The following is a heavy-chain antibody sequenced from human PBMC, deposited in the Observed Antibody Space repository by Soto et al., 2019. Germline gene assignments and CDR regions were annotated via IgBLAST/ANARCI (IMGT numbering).Heavy chain of an antibody. J-gene: IGHJ6*03. Sequence: SLRLSCAASGFTFSSYAMSWVRQAPGKGLEWVSAISGSGGSTYYADSVKGRFTISRDNSKNTLYLQMNSLRAEDTAVYYCAKDTAVAGYYYYYMDVWGKGTTVTVSS. CDR2: ISGSGGST. CDR3: AKDTAVAGYYYYYMDV. V-gene: IGHV3-23*01. CDR1: GFTFSSYA. D-gene: IGHD6-19*01.